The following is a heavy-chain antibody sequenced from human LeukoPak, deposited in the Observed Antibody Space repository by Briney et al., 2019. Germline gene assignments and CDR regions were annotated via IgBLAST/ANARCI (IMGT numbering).Heavy chain of an antibody. V-gene: IGHV1-69*04. CDR2: IIPILGIA. D-gene: IGHD5-18*01. Sequence: SVKVSCKASGGTFSSYAISWVRQAPGQGLEWMGRIIPILGIANYAQKFQGRVTITADKSTSTAYMELSSLRSEDTAVYYCARVSQPYVDIANLDYWGQGTLVTVSS. CDR3: ARVSQPYVDIANLDY. CDR1: GGTFSSYA. J-gene: IGHJ4*02.